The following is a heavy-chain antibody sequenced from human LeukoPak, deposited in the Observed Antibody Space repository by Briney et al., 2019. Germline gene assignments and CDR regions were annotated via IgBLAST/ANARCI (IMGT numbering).Heavy chain of an antibody. J-gene: IGHJ4*02. CDR1: GYTFTGYY. D-gene: IGHD3-3*01. CDR2: INPNSGGT. V-gene: IGHV1-2*02. Sequence: ASVKVSCKASGYTFTGYYMHWVRQAPGQGLEWMGWINPNSGGTNYAQEFQGRVTMTRDTSISTAYMELSRLRSDDTAVYYCARDLNYDFWSGYHTDYNFDYWGQGTLVTVSS. CDR3: ARDLNYDFWSGYHTDYNFDY.